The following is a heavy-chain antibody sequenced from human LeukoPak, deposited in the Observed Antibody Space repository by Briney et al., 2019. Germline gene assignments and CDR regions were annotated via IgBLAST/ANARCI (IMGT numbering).Heavy chain of an antibody. V-gene: IGHV1-2*06. D-gene: IGHD2-2*01. J-gene: IGHJ5*02. CDR1: GYTFTGYY. CDR3: AREVGYSSSYYGRFDP. Sequence: ASVKVSCKASGYTFTGYYMHWVRQAPGQGLEWMGRVNPNNGVPNYAQKFQGRVTLTRDSAISTFYMELSSMRSDDTAVYFCAREVGYSSSYYGRFDPWGQGTLVIVSS. CDR2: VNPNNGVP.